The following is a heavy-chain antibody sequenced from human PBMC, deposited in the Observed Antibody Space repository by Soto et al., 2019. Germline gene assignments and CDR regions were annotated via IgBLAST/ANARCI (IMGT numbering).Heavy chain of an antibody. CDR3: AISPLYCSGGSCYPYYYYYYMDV. CDR1: GGSISSSSYY. Sequence: SETLSLTCTVSGGSISSSSYYWGWIRQPPGKGLEWIGRIYYSGSTYYNPSLKSRVTISVDTSKNQLSLKLSSVTAADTAVYYCAISPLYCSGGSCYPYYYYYYMDVWGKGTTVTVSS. D-gene: IGHD2-15*01. CDR2: IYYSGST. J-gene: IGHJ6*03. V-gene: IGHV4-39*01.